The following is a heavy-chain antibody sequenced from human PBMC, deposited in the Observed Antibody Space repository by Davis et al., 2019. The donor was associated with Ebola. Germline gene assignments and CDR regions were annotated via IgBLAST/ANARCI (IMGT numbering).Heavy chain of an antibody. D-gene: IGHD4-17*01. CDR3: ARVGTTVNTIDY. CDR1: GYTFTGYY. Sequence: ASVQVSCKASGYTFTGYYMHWVRQAPRQGLEWMGWINPNSGGTNYAQKFQGSVTMTRDTSISTAYMELSRLRSDDTAVYYCARVGTTVNTIDYWGQGTLVTVSS. V-gene: IGHV1-2*02. J-gene: IGHJ4*02. CDR2: INPNSGGT.